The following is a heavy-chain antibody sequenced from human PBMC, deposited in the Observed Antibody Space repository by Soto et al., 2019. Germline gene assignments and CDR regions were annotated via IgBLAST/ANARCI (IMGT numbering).Heavy chain of an antibody. J-gene: IGHJ6*02. CDR1: GGSISSSRYY. CDR3: ARSGLRGDYYYGMDV. V-gene: IGHV4-39*01. CDR2: IYYSGST. Sequence: SETLSLTCTVSGGSISSSRYYWGWIRQPPGKGLEWIGSIYYSGSTYYNPSLKSRVTISVDTSKNQFSLKLSSVTAADTAVYYCARSGLRGDYYYGMDVWGQGTTVT. D-gene: IGHD3-10*01.